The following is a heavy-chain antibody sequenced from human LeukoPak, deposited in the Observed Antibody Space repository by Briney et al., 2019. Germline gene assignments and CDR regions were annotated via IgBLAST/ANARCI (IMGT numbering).Heavy chain of an antibody. J-gene: IGHJ6*01. V-gene: IGHV4-34*01. CDR1: GGSFSGYY. CDR2: INHSGST. CDR3: ARLILTGYYTNYYGMDV. Sequence: SETLSLTCAVFGGSFSGYYWSWIRQPPGKGLEWIGEINHSGSTNYNPSLKSRVTISVDTSKNQFSLKLSSVTAADTAVYYCARLILTGYYTNYYGMDVWAQGTTVTVSS. D-gene: IGHD3-9*01.